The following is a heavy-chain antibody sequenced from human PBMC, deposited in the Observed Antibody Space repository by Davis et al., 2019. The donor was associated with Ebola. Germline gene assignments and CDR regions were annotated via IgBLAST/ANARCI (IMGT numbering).Heavy chain of an antibody. V-gene: IGHV2-70*11. Sequence: SGPTLVKPTQTLTLTCTVSGFSLRTAGICVIWVRQPPGKALEWLARIDWDYDTYYSTSLKTRLTISKDTSKNQVVLTMTNMDPADTATYYCARLTGAYRDNAIEMWGQGTMVTVSS. J-gene: IGHJ3*02. CDR3: ARLTGAYRDNAIEM. CDR1: GFSLRTAGIC. CDR2: IDWDYDT. D-gene: IGHD3-16*01.